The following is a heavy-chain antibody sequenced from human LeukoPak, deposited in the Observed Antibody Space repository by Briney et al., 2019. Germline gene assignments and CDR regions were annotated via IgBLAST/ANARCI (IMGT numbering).Heavy chain of an antibody. J-gene: IGHJ2*01. CDR2: ISGSGGST. CDR1: GFTFTTYA. Sequence: GGSLRLSCAASGFTFTTYAMNWVRQAPGEGLEWVSVISGSGGSTYYADSVKGRFTISRDNSKNTLYLEVNSLRAEDTAVYYCATAFYFDSSGPYWYFDLWGGSTLVTVSS. V-gene: IGHV3-23*01. CDR3: ATAFYFDSSGPYWYFDL. D-gene: IGHD3-22*01.